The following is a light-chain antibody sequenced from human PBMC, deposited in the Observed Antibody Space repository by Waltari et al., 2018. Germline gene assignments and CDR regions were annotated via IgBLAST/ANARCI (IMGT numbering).Light chain of an antibody. CDR1: ENIRSF. V-gene: IGKV3-20*01. Sequence: DIVLTQSPGTLSLSPGERATPSCRASENIRSFLAWYQQKPGQAPRLLIYDTSTRATGIPDRFSGNGSGTDFSLTISRQEPEDFAVYYCQKYGTLPATFGQGTKVEIK. CDR2: DTS. CDR3: QKYGTLPAT. J-gene: IGKJ1*01.